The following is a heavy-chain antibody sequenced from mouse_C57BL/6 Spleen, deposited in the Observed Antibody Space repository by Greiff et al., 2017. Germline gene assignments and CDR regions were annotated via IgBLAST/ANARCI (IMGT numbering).Heavy chain of an antibody. V-gene: IGHV1-15*01. CDR2: IDPETGGT. CDR1: GYTFTAYE. Sequence: QVQLKQSGAELVRPGASVTLSCKASGYTFTAYEMHWVKQTPVHGLEWIGAIDPETGGTAYNQKFKGKAIMTADKSSSTAYMELRSLTSEDSAVYYCTSNSYAMDYWGQGTSVTVSS. D-gene: IGHD1-3*01. CDR3: TSNSYAMDY. J-gene: IGHJ4*01.